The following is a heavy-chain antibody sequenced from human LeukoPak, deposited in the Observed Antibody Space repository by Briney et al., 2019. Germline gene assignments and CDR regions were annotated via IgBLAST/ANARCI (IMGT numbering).Heavy chain of an antibody. J-gene: IGHJ4*02. Sequence: GGSLRLSCAASGFTFSSYGMHWVRQAPGKGLEWVAVISYDGSNKYYADSVKGRFTISRDNAKNSLYLQMNSLRAEDTAVYYCARDLARPDRIAAAGGNYWGQGTLVTVSS. V-gene: IGHV3-30*03. D-gene: IGHD6-13*01. CDR2: ISYDGSNK. CDR3: ARDLARPDRIAAAGGNY. CDR1: GFTFSSYG.